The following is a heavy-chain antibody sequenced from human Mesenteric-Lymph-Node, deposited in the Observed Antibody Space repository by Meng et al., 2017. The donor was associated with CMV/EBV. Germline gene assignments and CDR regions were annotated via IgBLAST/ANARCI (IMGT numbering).Heavy chain of an antibody. CDR2: LNPHSGGT. V-gene: IGHV1-2*02. CDR1: GYTFSGYY. J-gene: IGHJ5*02. CDR3: ARSTMIVVVITSRWWFDP. D-gene: IGHD3-22*01. Sequence: ASVKVSCKASGYTFSGYYMHWVRQAPGQGLEWMGWLNPHSGGTNYAQTFQGRVTMTRDTSISTAYMELSRLRSDDTAVYYCARSTMIVVVITSRWWFDPWGQGTLVTVSS.